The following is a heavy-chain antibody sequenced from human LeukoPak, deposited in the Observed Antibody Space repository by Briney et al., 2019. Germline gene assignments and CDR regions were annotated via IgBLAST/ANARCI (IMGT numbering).Heavy chain of an antibody. J-gene: IGHJ6*02. CDR3: AGLMTTVIPYYYYYGMDV. D-gene: IGHD4-17*01. V-gene: IGHV4-34*01. CDR2: INHSGST. CDR1: GGSFSGYY. Sequence: SETLSLTCAVYGGSFSGYYWSWIRQPPGKGLEWIGEINHSGSTNYNPSLKSRVTISVDTSKNQFSLKLSSVTAADTAVYYCAGLMTTVIPYYYYYGMDVWGQGTTVTVPS.